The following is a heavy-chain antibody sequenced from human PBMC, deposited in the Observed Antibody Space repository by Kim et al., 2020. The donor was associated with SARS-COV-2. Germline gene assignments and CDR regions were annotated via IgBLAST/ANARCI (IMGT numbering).Heavy chain of an antibody. V-gene: IGHV3-30*04. Sequence: GGSLRLSCAASGFTFSSYAMHWVRQAPGKGLEWVAVISYDGSNKYYADSVKGRFTISRDNSKNTLYLQMNSLRAEDTAVYYCARDALDTAMVSIYYYYGMDVWGQGTTVTVSS. CDR2: ISYDGSNK. D-gene: IGHD5-18*01. CDR3: ARDALDTAMVSIYYYYGMDV. J-gene: IGHJ6*02. CDR1: GFTFSSYA.